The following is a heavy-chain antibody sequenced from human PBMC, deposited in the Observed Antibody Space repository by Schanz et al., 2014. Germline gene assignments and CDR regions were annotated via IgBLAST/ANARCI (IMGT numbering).Heavy chain of an antibody. Sequence: QLQQSGPGLVKPSDTLSLTCTVSGGSISRHYWGWIRQPPGKGLEWIGSVYYSGGSYYNPSLKTRVTLSLAPSNTHSPRRLGSVPAADTAVYYCARPNSASYRIYYFDYWGQGTLVTVSS. V-gene: IGHV4-39*01. CDR2: VYYSGGS. CDR3: ARPNSASYRIYYFDY. D-gene: IGHD1-26*01. J-gene: IGHJ4*02. CDR1: GGSISRHY.